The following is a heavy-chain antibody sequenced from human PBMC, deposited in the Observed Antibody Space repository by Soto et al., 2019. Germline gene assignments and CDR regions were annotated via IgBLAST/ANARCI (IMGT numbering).Heavy chain of an antibody. J-gene: IGHJ6*02. Sequence: EVQLVESGGGLVQPGGSLRLSCAASGFTFSSYSMNWVRQAPGKGLEWVSYISSSSSTIYYADSVKGRFTISRDNAKNSLYLQMNSLRDEDTAVYYCARDSYDFWSGYYNGDYYYYGMDVWGQGTTVTVSS. CDR1: GFTFSSYS. D-gene: IGHD3-3*01. CDR2: ISSSSSTI. V-gene: IGHV3-48*02. CDR3: ARDSYDFWSGYYNGDYYYYGMDV.